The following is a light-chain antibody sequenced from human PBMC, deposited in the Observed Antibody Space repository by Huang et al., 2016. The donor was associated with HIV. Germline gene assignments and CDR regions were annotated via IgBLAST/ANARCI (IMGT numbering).Light chain of an antibody. CDR2: SSS. Sequence: DIQMTQSPSSLSASVGDTVTMTCRASQDISEYLAWFQQKPGQAPTSLIYSSSTLHPGVPSRFSGSGSGTRFTLTINSLQPEDFATYYCQQYDNYPRTFGQGTKVDIK. CDR3: QQYDNYPRT. V-gene: IGKV1-16*01. J-gene: IGKJ2*01. CDR1: QDISEY.